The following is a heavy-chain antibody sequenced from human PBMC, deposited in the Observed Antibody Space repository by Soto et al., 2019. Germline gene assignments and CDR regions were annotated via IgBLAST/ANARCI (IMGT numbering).Heavy chain of an antibody. CDR3: AAGDGSGSYYRMLGYYYYYGMDV. CDR2: IVVGSGNT. Sequence: SVKVSCKASGFTFTSSAVQWVRQARGQRLEWIGWIVVGSGNTNYAQKFQERVTITRDMSTSTAYMELSSLRSEDTAVYYCAAGDGSGSYYRMLGYYYYYGMDVWGQGTTVTVSS. CDR1: GFTFTSSA. J-gene: IGHJ6*02. V-gene: IGHV1-58*01. D-gene: IGHD3-10*01.